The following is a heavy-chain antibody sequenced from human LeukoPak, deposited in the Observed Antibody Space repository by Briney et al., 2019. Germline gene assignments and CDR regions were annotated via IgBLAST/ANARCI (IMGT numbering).Heavy chain of an antibody. D-gene: IGHD2-15*01. V-gene: IGHV1-18*01. CDR3: ARVDCSGDECYSEDH. J-gene: IGHJ4*02. CDR2: ISVHDGKT. CDR1: GFTFIIYG. Sequence: ASVKVSCKTSGFTFIIYGINWVRQALGQGPEWMGWISVHDGKTKYAQKFHDRVSLTRDTSTRTAYMELRRLRSDDTAVYYCARVDCSGDECYSEDHWGQGTLVTISS.